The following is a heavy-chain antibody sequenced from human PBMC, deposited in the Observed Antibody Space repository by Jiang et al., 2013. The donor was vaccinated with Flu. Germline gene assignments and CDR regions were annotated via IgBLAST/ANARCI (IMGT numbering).Heavy chain of an antibody. CDR2: ISAYNGNT. J-gene: IGHJ6*04. D-gene: IGHD3-3*01. Sequence: SCKASGYTFTSYGISWVRQAPGQGLEWMGWISAYNGNTNYAQKLQGRVTMTTDTSTSTAYMELRSLRSDDTAVYYCARVGSTIFGVVNYYYGMDVWGKGTTVTVSS. V-gene: IGHV1-18*01. CDR1: GYTFTSYG. CDR3: ARVGSTIFGVVNYYYGMDV.